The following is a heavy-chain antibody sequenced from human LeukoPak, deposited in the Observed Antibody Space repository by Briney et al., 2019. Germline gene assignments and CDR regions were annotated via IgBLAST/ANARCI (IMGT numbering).Heavy chain of an antibody. CDR1: GFTFRSYE. J-gene: IGHJ4*02. V-gene: IGHV3-48*03. Sequence: PGGSLRVSCTTSGFTFRSYEMSWVRQAPGKGLEWVSYISDVCSTYYADSVKGRFTISRDNAKNSLFLQMNSLRAEDTAVYFCARENSGYDGGFDYWGQGTLVTLSS. CDR2: ISDVCST. D-gene: IGHD5-12*01. CDR3: ARENSGYDGGFDY.